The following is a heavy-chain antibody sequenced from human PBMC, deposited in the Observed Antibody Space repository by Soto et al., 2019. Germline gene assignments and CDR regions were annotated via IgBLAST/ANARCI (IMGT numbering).Heavy chain of an antibody. J-gene: IGHJ6*02. CDR3: ARAAYGMDV. D-gene: IGHD6-25*01. Sequence: GGSLRLSCAGSGFTFSDYWIHWVRRVPGKGLVWVSRIYYDGSITTYADSVKGRFAISRDNARNTVYLQMNSLRDEDTGVYYCARAAYGMDVWGQGTTVTVSS. V-gene: IGHV3-74*01. CDR1: GFTFSDYW. CDR2: IYYDGSIT.